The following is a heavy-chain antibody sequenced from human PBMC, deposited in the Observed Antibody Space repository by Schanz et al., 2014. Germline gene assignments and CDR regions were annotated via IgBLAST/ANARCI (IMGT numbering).Heavy chain of an antibody. CDR1: GFTFSSYW. Sequence: EVQLVESGGGLVQPGGSLRLSCAASGFTFSSYWMHWVRQAPGKGLVWVSRINSDDTTKTYADFVRGRFTISRDNAKNTLYLQLNSLRAEDTAVYYCARDSGLLWFGGRSYGGMDVWGRGTTVTVSS. CDR2: INSDDTTK. D-gene: IGHD3-10*01. CDR3: ARDSGLLWFGGRSYGGMDV. J-gene: IGHJ6*02. V-gene: IGHV3-74*03.